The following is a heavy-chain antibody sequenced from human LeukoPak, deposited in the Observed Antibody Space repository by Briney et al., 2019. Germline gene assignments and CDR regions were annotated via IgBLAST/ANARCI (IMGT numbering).Heavy chain of an antibody. CDR3: ASLSSIAAAGTHFDY. CDR2: IDPGDSDT. CDR1: GYSFTSYW. Sequence: GESLKISCKGSGYSFTSYWIGWVRQMPGKGLEWRGIIDPGDSDTRYSPAFQVQVTISADKSISTPYLQVSSLKASENAMYYCASLSSIAAAGTHFDYWGKGTLSPSPQ. D-gene: IGHD6-13*01. V-gene: IGHV5-51*01. J-gene: IGHJ4*02.